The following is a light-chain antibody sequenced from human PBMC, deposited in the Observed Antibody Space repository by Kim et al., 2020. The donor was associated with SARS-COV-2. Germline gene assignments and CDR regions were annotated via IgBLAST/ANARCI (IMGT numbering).Light chain of an antibody. Sequence: QAGLTQPTSVSKGLRQTATLTCTGNSNNIGNQGAAWLQQHQGHPPKLLSYRDNNRPSGISERFSASRSGNTASLTITGLQPEDEADYYCSAWDRSLRSYVFGTGTKVTVL. J-gene: IGLJ1*01. V-gene: IGLV10-54*04. CDR1: SNNIGNQG. CDR2: RDN. CDR3: SAWDRSLRSYV.